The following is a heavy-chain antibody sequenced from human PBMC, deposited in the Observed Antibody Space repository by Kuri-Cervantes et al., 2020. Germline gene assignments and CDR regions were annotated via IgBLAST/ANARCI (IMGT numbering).Heavy chain of an antibody. CDR2: TYPGYSDT. D-gene: IGHD3-16*01. Sequence: KVSCKGSGYSFSSHWIGWVRQMPGKDLEWMGFTYPGYSDTRYSPSFQGQVTISVDKSSSTAFLQWSSLKASDTAMYYCAGSMTTAPDLGYWGQGTLVTVSS. J-gene: IGHJ4*02. V-gene: IGHV5-51*01. CDR1: GYSFSSHW. CDR3: AGSMTTAPDLGY.